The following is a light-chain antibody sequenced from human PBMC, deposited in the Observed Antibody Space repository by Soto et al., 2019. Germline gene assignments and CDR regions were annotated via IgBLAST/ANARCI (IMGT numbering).Light chain of an antibody. Sequence: DIEMTQSPDSLAVSLGERATINCKSSQNILYSSNNKNYLAWYQQKPGQPPKLLIHWASTRESGVPDRFSGSGSGTDFTLTISSLQAEDVAVYYCQQYYSVPFTFGPGTKVDIK. CDR3: QQYYSVPFT. V-gene: IGKV4-1*01. CDR1: QNILYSSNNKNY. J-gene: IGKJ3*01. CDR2: WAS.